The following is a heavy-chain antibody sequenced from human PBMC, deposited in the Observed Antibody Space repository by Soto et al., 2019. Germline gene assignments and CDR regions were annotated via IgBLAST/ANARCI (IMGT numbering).Heavy chain of an antibody. Sequence: SVKVSCKASGGTFSSYTISWVRQAPGQGLEWMGRIIPILGIANYAQKFQGRVTITADKSTSTAYMELSSLRSEDTAVYYCASEAHYWYFDLWGRGTLVTVSS. CDR1: GGTFSSYT. V-gene: IGHV1-69*02. J-gene: IGHJ2*01. CDR2: IIPILGIA. D-gene: IGHD6-6*01. CDR3: ASEAHYWYFDL.